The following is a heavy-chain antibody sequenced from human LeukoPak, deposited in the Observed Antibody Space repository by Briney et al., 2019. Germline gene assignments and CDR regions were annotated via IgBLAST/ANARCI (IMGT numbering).Heavy chain of an antibody. J-gene: IGHJ6*04. Sequence: GRSLGLSCAASGFTFDDYAMHWVRQAPGKGLEWVSGISWKSDRIGYADSVKGRFTISRDNAKNSLYLQMNSLRAEDTAVYYCAELGITMIGGVWGKGTTVTISS. CDR2: ISWKSDRI. CDR3: AELGITMIGGV. V-gene: IGHV3-9*01. CDR1: GFTFDDYA. D-gene: IGHD3-10*02.